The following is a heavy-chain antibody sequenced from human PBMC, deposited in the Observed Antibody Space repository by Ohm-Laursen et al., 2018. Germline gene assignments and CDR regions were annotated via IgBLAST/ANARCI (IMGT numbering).Heavy chain of an antibody. V-gene: IGHV3-53*05. J-gene: IGHJ4*02. CDR2: IYSGGST. CDR1: GFTVSSNY. D-gene: IGHD6-25*01. Sequence: SLRLSCAASGFTVSSNYMSWVRQAPGKGLEWVSVIYSGGSTYYADSVKGRFTISRDNSKNSLYLQMNSLRAEDTALYYCAKDWGSGSRFRLYYFDYWGQGTLVTVSS. CDR3: AKDWGSGSRFRLYYFDY.